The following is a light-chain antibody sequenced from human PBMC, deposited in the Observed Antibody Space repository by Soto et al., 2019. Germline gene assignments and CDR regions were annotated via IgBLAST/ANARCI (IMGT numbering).Light chain of an antibody. CDR2: EVS. Sequence: QSALTQPPSASGSPGQSVTISCTGSSSDVGGYNYVSWYQQHPGKAPKLMIYEVSKRPSGVPDRFSGSKSGNTASLIVSGLQAEDEADYYCSSYAGSNSVVFGGGTKVTVL. CDR3: SSYAGSNSVV. J-gene: IGLJ2*01. CDR1: SSDVGGYNY. V-gene: IGLV2-8*01.